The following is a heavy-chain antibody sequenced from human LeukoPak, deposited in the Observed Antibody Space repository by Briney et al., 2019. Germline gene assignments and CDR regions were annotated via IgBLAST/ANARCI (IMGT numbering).Heavy chain of an antibody. CDR2: INSDGSST. V-gene: IGHV3-74*01. D-gene: IGHD1-1*01. CDR1: GFTFSSYW. J-gene: IGHJ4*02. CDR3: ARVAFERGGFDY. Sequence: GGSLRLSCAASGFTFSSYWMHWVRHAPGKGLVWVSRINSDGSSTSYADSVKGRFTISRDNAKNTLYLQMNSLRAEDTAVYYCARVAFERGGFDYWGQGTLVTVSS.